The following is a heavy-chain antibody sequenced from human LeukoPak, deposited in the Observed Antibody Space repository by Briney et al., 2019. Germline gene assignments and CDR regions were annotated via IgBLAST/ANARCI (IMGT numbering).Heavy chain of an antibody. CDR1: GFTFSSYG. CDR3: AKDSGSYYFDY. V-gene: IGHV3-30*02. J-gene: IGHJ4*02. CDR2: IRYDGSNK. D-gene: IGHD1-26*01. Sequence: GGSLRLSCAASGFTFSSYGMHWVRQAPGKGLEWAAFIRYDGSNKYYADSVKGRFTISRDNSKNTLYLQMNSLRAEDTAVYYCAKDSGSYYFDYWGQGTLVTVSS.